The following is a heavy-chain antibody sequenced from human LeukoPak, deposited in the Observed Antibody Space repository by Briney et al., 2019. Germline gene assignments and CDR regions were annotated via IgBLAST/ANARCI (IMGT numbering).Heavy chain of an antibody. D-gene: IGHD2-2*01. CDR1: GGSISSGDYY. CDR2: IYCSGST. CDR3: ARVSCSSTSRYAGSDY. Sequence: SETLSLTCTVSGGSISSGDYYWSWIRQPPGKGLEWIGYIYCSGSTYYNPSLKSRVTISVDTSKNQFSLKLSSVTAADTAVYYCARVSCSSTSRYAGSDYWGQGTLVTVSS. V-gene: IGHV4-30-4*01. J-gene: IGHJ4*02.